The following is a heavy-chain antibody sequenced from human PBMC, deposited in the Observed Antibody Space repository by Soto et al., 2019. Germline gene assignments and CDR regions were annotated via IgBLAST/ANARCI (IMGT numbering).Heavy chain of an antibody. CDR2: ISSSSSTI. CDR1: GFTFSSCS. J-gene: IGHJ4*02. V-gene: IGHV3-48*01. Sequence: EVQLVESGGGLVQPGGSLRLSCAASGFTFSSCSMNWVRQAPGKGLEWVSYISSSSSTIYYADSVKGRFTISRDNAKKSLYLQMNSLRAEDTAVYYCALTNRQGAIAIGYWGQGTLVTVSS. CDR3: ALTNRQGAIAIGY. D-gene: IGHD2-21*01.